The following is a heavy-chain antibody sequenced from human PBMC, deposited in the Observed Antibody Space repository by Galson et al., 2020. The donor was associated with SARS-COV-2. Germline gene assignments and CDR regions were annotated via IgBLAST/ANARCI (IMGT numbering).Heavy chain of an antibody. CDR2: ISGSGGST. D-gene: IGHD4-17*01. V-gene: IGHV3-23*01. CDR3: ANAGIDYGGRVYYYYMDV. Sequence: GESLKISCAASGFTFSSYAMSWVRQAPGKGLEWVSAISGSGGSTYYADSVKGRFTISRDNSKNTLYLQMNSLRAEDTAVYYCANAGIDYGGRVYYYYMDVWGKGTTVTVSS. J-gene: IGHJ6*03. CDR1: GFTFSSYA.